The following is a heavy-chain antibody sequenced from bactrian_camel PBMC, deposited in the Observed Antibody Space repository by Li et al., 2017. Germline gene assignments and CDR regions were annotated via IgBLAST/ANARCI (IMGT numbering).Heavy chain of an antibody. D-gene: IGHD5*01. Sequence: VQLVESGGGSVQEGGSLTLSCVASGYNFSDYCMGWFRQIPGKERESVAALANDGVSSIYGDSVKGRFTVSRDNAKNTLYLQLDSLRTEDSAKYYCAVGYGLEVSAPESQGTQVTVS. V-gene: IGHV3S42*01. CDR2: LANDGVSS. J-gene: IGHJ4*01. CDR1: GYNFSDYC.